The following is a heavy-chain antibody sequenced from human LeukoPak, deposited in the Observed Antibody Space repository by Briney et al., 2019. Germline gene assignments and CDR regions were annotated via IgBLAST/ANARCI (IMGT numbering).Heavy chain of an antibody. Sequence: SVKVSCKASGFTFTSSAMQWVRQARGQRLEWIGWIVVGSGNTNYAQKFQGRVTMTRDTSTSTVYMELSSLRSEDTAVYYCARERRVATTPNYYYYMDVWGKGTTVTISS. CDR3: ARERRVATTPNYYYYMDV. D-gene: IGHD5-12*01. CDR2: IVVGSGNT. V-gene: IGHV1-58*02. CDR1: GFTFTSSA. J-gene: IGHJ6*03.